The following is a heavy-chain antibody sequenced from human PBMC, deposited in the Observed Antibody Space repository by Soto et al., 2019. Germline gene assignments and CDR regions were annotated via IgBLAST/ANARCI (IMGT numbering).Heavy chain of an antibody. Sequence: SCAASGFTFSSYSMNWVRQAPGQRPEWMGGISNAGSGNTKYSQKFQDRLTITGDKRATTVYMALSSLTSEDTATYYCARESNHYQDFFQNWGQGTQVTVSS. CDR3: ARESNHYQDFFQN. D-gene: IGHD2-2*01. CDR2: ISNAGSGNT. J-gene: IGHJ4*02. CDR1: GFTFSSYS. V-gene: IGHV1-3*01.